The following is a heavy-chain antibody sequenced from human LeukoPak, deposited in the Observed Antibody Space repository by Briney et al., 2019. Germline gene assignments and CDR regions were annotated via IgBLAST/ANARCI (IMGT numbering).Heavy chain of an antibody. CDR3: AREGLDCSSTSCPGAFDY. CDR2: ISAYNGNT. V-gene: IGHV1-18*04. J-gene: IGHJ4*02. D-gene: IGHD2-2*01. Sequence: ASVKVFCKASGYTFTSYGISWVRQAPGQGLEWMGWISAYNGNTNYAQKLQGRVTMTTDTSTSTAYMELRSLRSDDTAVYYCAREGLDCSSTSCPGAFDYRGQGTLVTVSS. CDR1: GYTFTSYG.